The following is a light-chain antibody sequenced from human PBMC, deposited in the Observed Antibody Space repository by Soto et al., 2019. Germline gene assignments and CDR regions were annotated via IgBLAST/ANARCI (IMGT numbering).Light chain of an antibody. CDR1: QDIIRH. Sequence: EIRVSQSASSLSASVGDGVTITCRASQDIIRHLNWYQHKPGRAPRLLIYAASTLQSGVPSRFTGSGSGAEFTLTISGLQPEDFATYYCQHSYTVPIAFAQRTRLAVK. V-gene: IGKV1-39*01. CDR3: QHSYTVPIA. CDR2: AAS. J-gene: IGKJ5*01.